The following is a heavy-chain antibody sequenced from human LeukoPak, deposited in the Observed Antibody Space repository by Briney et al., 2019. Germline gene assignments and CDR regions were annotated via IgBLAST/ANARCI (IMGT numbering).Heavy chain of an antibody. CDR2: IYYRGST. Sequence: SGTLSLTCAVSGGSISSSSYYWGWIRQPPGKGLEWIGSIYYRGSTYYNPSLKSRVTISVDTSKNQFSLKLSSVTAADTAVYYCARFRAAAGRPNWFDPWGQGTLVTVSS. V-gene: IGHV4-39*07. CDR3: ARFRAAAGRPNWFDP. CDR1: GGSISSSSYY. J-gene: IGHJ5*02. D-gene: IGHD6-13*01.